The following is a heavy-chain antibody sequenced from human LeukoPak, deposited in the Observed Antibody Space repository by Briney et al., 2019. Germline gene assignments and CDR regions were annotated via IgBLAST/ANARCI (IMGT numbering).Heavy chain of an antibody. D-gene: IGHD6-13*01. V-gene: IGHV4-61*01. CDR2: IYYSGST. CDR3: ARQNTIAAAGTPRFDP. CDR1: GGSISSSSYY. Sequence: PSETLSLTCTVSGGSISSSSYYWSWIRQPPGKGLEWIGYIYYSGSTNYNPSLKSRVTISVDTSKNQFSLKLSSVTAADTAVYYCARQNTIAAAGTPRFDPWGQGTLVTVSS. J-gene: IGHJ5*02.